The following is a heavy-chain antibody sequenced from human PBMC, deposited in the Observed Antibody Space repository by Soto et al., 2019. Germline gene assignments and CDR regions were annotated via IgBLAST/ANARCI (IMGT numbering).Heavy chain of an antibody. V-gene: IGHV3-21*02. CDR1: GFTFSRVS. J-gene: IGHJ4*02. D-gene: IGHD5-18*01. CDR2: ISSGSSDT. Sequence: EVQLVESGGGLVKPGESLRLSCEASGFTFSRVSMNWVRQVPGKGLEWVASISSGSSDTWYADSVKGRFIISRDDSKNTLFLQMNSLRAEDTAIYYCAKFSNADTYWGQGTLVTVSS. CDR3: AKFSNADTY.